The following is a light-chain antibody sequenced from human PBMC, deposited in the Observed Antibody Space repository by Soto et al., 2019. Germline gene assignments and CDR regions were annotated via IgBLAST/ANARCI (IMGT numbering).Light chain of an antibody. Sequence: EIVMTQSPATLSVSPGESATLSCRASQSVSSNLAWHQQKPGQAPRILMYDASTRATGISARFSGSGSGTEFTLTISSPQSEDFAVYYCQQYHNWPITFGQGTRLEIK. CDR2: DAS. J-gene: IGKJ5*01. V-gene: IGKV3-15*01. CDR3: QQYHNWPIT. CDR1: QSVSSN.